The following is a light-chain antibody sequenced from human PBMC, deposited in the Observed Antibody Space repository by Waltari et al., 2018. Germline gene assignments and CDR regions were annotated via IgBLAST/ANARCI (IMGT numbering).Light chain of an antibody. CDR1: QSISSY. V-gene: IGKV1-39*01. Sequence: DIQMTQSASSQSPSVGDRVTITCRASQSISSYLNWYQQKPGKAPNLLIYAASSLQSGIPSRFSGGGSGTEFTLTISSLQPEDFATYYCQQSYSTPHTFGQGSKLEIK. CDR2: AAS. J-gene: IGKJ2*01. CDR3: QQSYSTPHT.